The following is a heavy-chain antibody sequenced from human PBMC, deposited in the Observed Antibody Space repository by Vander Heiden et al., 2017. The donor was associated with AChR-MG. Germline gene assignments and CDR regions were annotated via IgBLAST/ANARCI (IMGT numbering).Heavy chain of an antibody. CDR2: ISYDGSNT. D-gene: IGHD3-16*02. Sequence: SLRLSCSAYGFTFRTYAMHWVRQAPGKGLEWVAIISYDGSNTDYMDSVKGRFTISRDNSKNTLCLQMNSLRPEDTAVYFCAKDGITFGGVIVPRPDYWGQGTLVTVSS. J-gene: IGHJ4*02. CDR1: GFTFRTYA. V-gene: IGHV3-30*18. CDR3: AKDGITFGGVIVPRPDY.